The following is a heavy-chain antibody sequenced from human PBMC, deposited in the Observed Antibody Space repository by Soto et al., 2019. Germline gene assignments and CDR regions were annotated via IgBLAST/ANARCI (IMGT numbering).Heavy chain of an antibody. CDR3: ARDPGTGSSFEAFDI. D-gene: IGHD1-26*01. CDR1: GFTFSSNN. J-gene: IGHJ3*02. CDR2: ISSRSITI. V-gene: IGHV3-48*02. Sequence: GGSLRLSCAASGFTFSSNNMNWVRQAPGKGLEWVSYISSRSITIYYADSVKGRFTISRDNAKNSLYLQMNSLRDEDTAVYYCARDPGTGSSFEAFDIWGQGTMVTVS.